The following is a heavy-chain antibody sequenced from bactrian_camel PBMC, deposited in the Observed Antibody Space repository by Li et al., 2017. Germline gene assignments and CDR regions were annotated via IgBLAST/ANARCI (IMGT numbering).Heavy chain of an antibody. J-gene: IGHJ4*01. CDR1: GYDFRGRC. CDR3: AAATWCGDSPSAFPY. V-gene: IGHV3S40*01. CDR2: IYLYGGNT. Sequence: VQLVESGGGSVQAGGSLRLSCAASGYDFRGRCMAWFRQAPGKERGGVAAIYLYGGNTYDSDSVKGRFTISLDNAENTVYLQMNSLKPEDTGVYYCAAATWCGDSPSAFPYWGQGTQVTVS. D-gene: IGHD1*01.